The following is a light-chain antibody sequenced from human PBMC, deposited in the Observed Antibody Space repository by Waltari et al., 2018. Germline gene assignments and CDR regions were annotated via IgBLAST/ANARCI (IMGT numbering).Light chain of an antibody. J-gene: IGKJ4*01. Sequence: EIVLTQPPATLSLSPGERATLPCRASQSVSSYFAWYQQKPGQAPRLLIYDASNRATGIPARFSGSGSGTDFTLTISSLEPEDFAVYYCQQRSNWPPSLTFGGGTKVEIK. CDR2: DAS. CDR3: QQRSNWPPSLT. CDR1: QSVSSY. V-gene: IGKV3-11*01.